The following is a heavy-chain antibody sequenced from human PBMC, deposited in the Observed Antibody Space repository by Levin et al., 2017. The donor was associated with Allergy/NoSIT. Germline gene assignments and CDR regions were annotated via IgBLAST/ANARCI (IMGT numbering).Heavy chain of an antibody. D-gene: IGHD3-10*01. V-gene: IGHV3-15*01. CDR1: GFTFSNAW. CDR2: IKSKTDGGTT. J-gene: IGHJ4*02. Sequence: PGGSLRLSCAASGFTFSNAWMSWVRQAPGKGLEWVGRIKSKTDGGTTDYAAPVKGRFTISRDDSKNTLYLQMNSLKTEDTAVYYCTTDLWYYYGSGRGPIDYWGQGTLVTVSS. CDR3: TTDLWYYYGSGRGPIDY.